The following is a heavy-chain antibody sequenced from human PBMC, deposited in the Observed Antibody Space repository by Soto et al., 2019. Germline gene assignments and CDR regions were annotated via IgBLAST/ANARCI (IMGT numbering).Heavy chain of an antibody. V-gene: IGHV1-69*13. D-gene: IGHD5-12*01. CDR1: GGTFSSYA. J-gene: IGHJ4*02. Sequence: GASVKVSCKASGGTFSSYAISWVRQAPGQGLEWMGGIIPIFGTANYAQKFQGRVTITADESTSTAYMELSSLRSEDTAVYYCARGGHSGYDNTPPYYFDYWGQGTLVTVSS. CDR2: IIPIFGTA. CDR3: ARGGHSGYDNTPPYYFDY.